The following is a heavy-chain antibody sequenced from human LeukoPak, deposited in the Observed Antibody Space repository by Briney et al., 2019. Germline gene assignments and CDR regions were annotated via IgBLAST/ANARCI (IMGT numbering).Heavy chain of an antibody. CDR2: VYYRGNT. CDR3: AGDEARVLDY. CDR1: GGSIRNYY. V-gene: IGHV4-59*01. Sequence: PSETLSLTCTVSGGSIRNYYWSWIRQPPGKGLEWIGYVYYRGNTDYNPSLESRVTISVDTSKNQFSLKLSSVTTADTAVYYCAGDEARVLDYWGQGTLVTVSS. J-gene: IGHJ4*02.